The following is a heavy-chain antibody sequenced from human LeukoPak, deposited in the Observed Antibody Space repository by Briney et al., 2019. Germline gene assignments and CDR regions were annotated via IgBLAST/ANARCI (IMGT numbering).Heavy chain of an antibody. Sequence: GRSLRLSCAASGFTFSSYAMHWVRQAPGKGLEWLAVISYDGSNKYYADSVKGRFTISRDNSKNTLYLQMNSLRAEDTAVYYCASGYSYGSYYYYGMDVWGKGTTVTVSS. CDR2: ISYDGSNK. CDR3: ASGYSYGSYYYYGMDV. J-gene: IGHJ6*04. CDR1: GFTFSSYA. V-gene: IGHV3-30*04. D-gene: IGHD5-18*01.